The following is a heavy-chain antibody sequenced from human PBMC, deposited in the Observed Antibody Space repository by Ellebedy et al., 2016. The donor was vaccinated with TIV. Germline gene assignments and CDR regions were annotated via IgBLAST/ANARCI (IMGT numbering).Heavy chain of an antibody. D-gene: IGHD6-13*01. CDR2: IYYSGST. CDR3: ARGLNSSSWHSSGHYFDY. V-gene: IGHV4-59*01. J-gene: IGHJ4*02. Sequence: SETLSLTCTVSGGSISSYYWSWIRQPPGKGLEWIGYIYYSGSTNYNPSLKSRVTISVDTSKNQFSLKLSSVTAADTAVYYCARGLNSSSWHSSGHYFDYWGQGTLVTVSS. CDR1: GGSISSYY.